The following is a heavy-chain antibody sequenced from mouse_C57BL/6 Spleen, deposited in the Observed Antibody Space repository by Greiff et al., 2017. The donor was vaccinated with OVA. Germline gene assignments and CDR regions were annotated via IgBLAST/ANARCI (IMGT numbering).Heavy chain of an antibody. D-gene: IGHD1-1*01. CDR2: INPNNGGT. Sequence: VQLQQSGPELVKPGASVKMSCKASGYTFTDYNMHWVKQSHGKSLEWIGYINPNNGGTSYNQKFKGKATLTVNKSSSTAYMELRSLTSEDSAVYYCARKGYYGSSYGYFDVWGTGTTVTVSS. CDR3: ARKGYYGSSYGYFDV. J-gene: IGHJ1*03. V-gene: IGHV1-22*01. CDR1: GYTFTDYN.